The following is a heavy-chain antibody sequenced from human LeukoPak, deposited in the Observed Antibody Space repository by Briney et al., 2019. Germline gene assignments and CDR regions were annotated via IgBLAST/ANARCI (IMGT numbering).Heavy chain of an antibody. CDR2: INPKSGGT. Sequence: ASVTVSCKASGYTFTGYYMHWVRQAPGQGLEWIGGINPKSGGTNYAQKFQGRVTMTRDTSISTAYMELSRLRSNDTAVYYCARNLRLHTPTAFDIWGQGTMVTVSS. V-gene: IGHV1-2*02. CDR1: GYTFTGYY. J-gene: IGHJ3*02. CDR3: ARNLRLHTPTAFDI. D-gene: IGHD5-24*01.